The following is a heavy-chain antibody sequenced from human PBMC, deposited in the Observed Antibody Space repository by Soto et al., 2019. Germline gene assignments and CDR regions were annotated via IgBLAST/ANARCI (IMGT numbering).Heavy chain of an antibody. V-gene: IGHV4-39*01. D-gene: IGHD3-22*01. CDR3: ASLVYDISGYRPG. Sequence: QLQLQESGPGLVKPSETLSLTCTVSGGSISSSSYYWGWLRQPPGKGLEWIGSIYYSGSTYYNPSLKSRVTITVDTSKNQFSLRLISVTAADTAVYYCASLVYDISGYRPGWGRVTLVTVSS. CDR1: GGSISSSSYY. CDR2: IYYSGST. J-gene: IGHJ4*02.